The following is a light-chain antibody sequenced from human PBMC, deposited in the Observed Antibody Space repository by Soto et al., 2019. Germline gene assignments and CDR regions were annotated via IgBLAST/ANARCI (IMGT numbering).Light chain of an antibody. CDR2: EVS. V-gene: IGLV2-14*01. CDR1: SSDVGGYNY. CDR3: SSYTSSSTPYV. J-gene: IGLJ1*01. Sequence: QAVVTQPAFVSGSPGQSITISCTGTSSDVGGYNYVSWYQQHPGKAPKLMIYEVSNRPSGVSNRFSGSKSGNTASLTISGLQAEDEADYYCSSYTSSSTPYVFGTGTKLTVL.